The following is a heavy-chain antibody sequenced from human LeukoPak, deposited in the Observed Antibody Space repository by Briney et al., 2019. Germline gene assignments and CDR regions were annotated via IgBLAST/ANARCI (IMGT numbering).Heavy chain of an antibody. CDR2: TYYRSTWYN. J-gene: IGHJ5*02. D-gene: IGHD2-2*01. Sequence: QTLSLICAISGDSVSSNSVTWNWIRQSPSRGLEWLGRTYYRSTWYNDYAVSVRGRITVNPDTSKNQFSLHLNSVTPEDTAVYYCARRLTQYDCFDPWGQGILVTVSS. V-gene: IGHV6-1*01. CDR3: ARRLTQYDCFDP. CDR1: GDSVSSNSVT.